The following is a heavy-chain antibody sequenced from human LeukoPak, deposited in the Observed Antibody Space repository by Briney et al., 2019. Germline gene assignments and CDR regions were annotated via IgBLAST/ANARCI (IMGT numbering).Heavy chain of an antibody. CDR1: GFTFSTYW. D-gene: IGHD2-21*02. CDR3: SRSRGDRPGPLDS. V-gene: IGHV3-7*01. J-gene: IGHJ4*02. Sequence: PGGSLRLSCAASGFTFSTYWMTWVRQAPGKGLEWVANIKEDGSQKFCVDSLEGRFTISRDNAKSSLYLQMNSLRPEDTAVYYCSRSRGDRPGPLDSWGQGTLVTVSS. CDR2: IKEDGSQK.